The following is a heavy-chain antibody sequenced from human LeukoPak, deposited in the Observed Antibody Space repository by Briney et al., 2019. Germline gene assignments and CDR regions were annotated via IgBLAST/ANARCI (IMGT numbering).Heavy chain of an antibody. J-gene: IGHJ4*02. D-gene: IGHD3-22*01. Sequence: GGSLRLSCAASGFTFSNAWMSWVRQAPGKGLEWVGRIKSKTDGGTTDYAAPVKGGFTISRDDSKNTLYLQMNSLKTEDTAVYYCTVTDYYDSSGYYYAPDYWGQGTLVTVSS. CDR3: TVTDYYDSSGYYYAPDY. CDR2: IKSKTDGGTT. V-gene: IGHV3-15*01. CDR1: GFTFSNAW.